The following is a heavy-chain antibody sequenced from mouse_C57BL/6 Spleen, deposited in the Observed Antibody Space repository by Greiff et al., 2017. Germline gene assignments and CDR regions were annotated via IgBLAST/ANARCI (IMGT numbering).Heavy chain of an antibody. J-gene: IGHJ2*01. CDR1: GYTFTSYW. CDR2: INPSSGYT. V-gene: IGHV1-7*01. CDR3: ARDYGSSYGGYFDY. D-gene: IGHD1-1*01. Sequence: QVQLQQSGAELAKPGASVKLSCKASGYTFTSYWMHWVNQRPGQGLEWIGYINPSSGYTKYNQKFKDKAPLTADKSSSTAYMQLSSLTYEDSAVYDCARDYGSSYGGYFDYWGQGTTLTVSS.